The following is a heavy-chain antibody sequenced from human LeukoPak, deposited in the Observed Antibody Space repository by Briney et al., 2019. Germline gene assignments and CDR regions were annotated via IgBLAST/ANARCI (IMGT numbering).Heavy chain of an antibody. CDR2: IYPGDSDT. Sequence: GESLKISCKGSGHSFTSYWIGWVRQMPGKGLEWMGIIYPGDSDTRYSPSFHGQVTISADNSIRTAYLQWSSLRASDTAMYYCATGGGDIAAGIDYWGQGTLVTVSS. D-gene: IGHD3-16*01. CDR3: ATGGGDIAAGIDY. V-gene: IGHV5-51*01. J-gene: IGHJ4*02. CDR1: GHSFTSYW.